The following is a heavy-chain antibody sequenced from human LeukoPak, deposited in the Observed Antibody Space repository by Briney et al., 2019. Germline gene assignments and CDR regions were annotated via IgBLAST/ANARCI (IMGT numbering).Heavy chain of an antibody. J-gene: IGHJ4*02. CDR1: GFTFDDYG. CDR2: INWNAGST. Sequence: GGSLTLSCAASGFTFDDYGMTWVRQAPGKGLEWVSGINWNAGSTGYADSVKGRFTISRDNAKNSPYLLVNSLRAEDTALYYCARTPQYHGSGTYFHHGGQGTLVTVSS. CDR3: ARTPQYHGSGTYFHH. V-gene: IGHV3-20*04. D-gene: IGHD3-10*01.